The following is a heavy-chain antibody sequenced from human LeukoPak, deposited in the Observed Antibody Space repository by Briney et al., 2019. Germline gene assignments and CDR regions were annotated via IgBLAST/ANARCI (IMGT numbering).Heavy chain of an antibody. CDR3: ARVSGYSGYGFRYYFDY. CDR1: GFTFSSYS. D-gene: IGHD5-12*01. V-gene: IGHV3-21*04. J-gene: IGHJ4*02. CDR2: ISSSSSYI. Sequence: GGSPRLSCAASGFTFSSYSMNWVRQAPGKGLEWVSSISSSSSYIYYADSVKGRFTISRDNAKNSLYLQMNSLRAEDTAVYYCARVSGYSGYGFRYYFDYWGQGTLVTVSS.